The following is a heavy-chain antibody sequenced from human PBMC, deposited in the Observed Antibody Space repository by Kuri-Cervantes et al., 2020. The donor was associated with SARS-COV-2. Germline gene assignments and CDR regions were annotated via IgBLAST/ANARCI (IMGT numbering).Heavy chain of an antibody. CDR1: GYTFTGYY. D-gene: IGHD1-26*01. Sequence: GESLKISCKASGYTFTGYYMHWVRQAPGQGLEWMGWINPNSGGTNYAQKFQGWVTMTRDTSISTVYMELSRLRSDDTAVYYCARSQGEWDLLVPIAYWGRGTLVTVSS. CDR3: ARSQGEWDLLVPIAY. V-gene: IGHV1-2*04. CDR2: INPNSGGT. J-gene: IGHJ4*02.